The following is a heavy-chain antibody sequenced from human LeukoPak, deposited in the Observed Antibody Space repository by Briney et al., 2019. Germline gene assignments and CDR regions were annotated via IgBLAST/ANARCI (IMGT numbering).Heavy chain of an antibody. CDR2: ISSNGGST. V-gene: IGHV3-64*01. CDR1: GFTFSSYA. D-gene: IGHD4-17*01. CDR3: ARDLNDYGDYEILDY. Sequence: PGGSLRLSCAAPGFTFSSYAMHWVRQAPGKGLEYVSAISSNGGSTYYANSVKGRFTISRDNSKNTLYLQMGSLRAEDMAVYYCARDLNDYGDYEILDYWGQGTLVTVSS. J-gene: IGHJ4*02.